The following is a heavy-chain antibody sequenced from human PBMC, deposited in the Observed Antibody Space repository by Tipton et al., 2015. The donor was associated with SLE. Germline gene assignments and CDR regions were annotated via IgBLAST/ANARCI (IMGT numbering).Heavy chain of an antibody. CDR3: AISSGSYYGEFDY. D-gene: IGHD1-26*01. CDR2: IYPGDSDT. CDR1: GYSFLTYW. J-gene: IGHJ4*02. Sequence: QLVQSGAEVKKPGESLKISCKGSGYSFLTYWIGWVRQMPGKGLEWMGIIYPGDSDTRYSPSFQGQVTISADRSISTAYLQWSSLKASDTAMHYFAISSGSYYGEFDYWGQGTLVTVSS. V-gene: IGHV5-51*03.